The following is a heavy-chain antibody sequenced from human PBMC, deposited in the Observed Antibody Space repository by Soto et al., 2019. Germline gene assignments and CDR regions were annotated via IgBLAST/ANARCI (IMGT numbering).Heavy chain of an antibody. CDR3: AREYCSSTSCPFDY. CDR1: GGSISSYY. D-gene: IGHD2-2*01. J-gene: IGHJ4*02. V-gene: IGHV4-59*01. Sequence: SETLSLTGTVSGGSISSYYWSWIRQPPGKGLEWIGYIYYSGSTNYNPSLKSRVTISVDTSKNQFSLKLSSVTAADTAVYYCAREYCSSTSCPFDYWGQGTLVTVSS. CDR2: IYYSGST.